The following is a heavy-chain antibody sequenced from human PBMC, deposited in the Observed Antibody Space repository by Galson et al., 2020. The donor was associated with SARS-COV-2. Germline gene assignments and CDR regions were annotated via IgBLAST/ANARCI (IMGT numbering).Heavy chain of an antibody. D-gene: IGHD3-10*01. Sequence: ASVKVSCKASGYTFTDYGITWVRQAPGQGLEWMGWISVFNGYTDYAQKVQGRVIMTTDTSTSTAHMELRSLRPDDAAVYYCARVGRMVRGYFDYWGQGTLVTVSS. J-gene: IGHJ4*02. V-gene: IGHV1-18*01. CDR3: ARVGRMVRGYFDY. CDR2: ISVFNGYT. CDR1: GYTFTDYG.